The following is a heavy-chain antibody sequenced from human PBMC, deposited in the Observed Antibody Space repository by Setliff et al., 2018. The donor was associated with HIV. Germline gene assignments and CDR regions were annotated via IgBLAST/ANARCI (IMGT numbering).Heavy chain of an antibody. Sequence: GGSLRLSCAASGFTFSNYDMFWVRQATGKGLEWVSAIGTAADTFYPDSVKGRFTISRENAKNSLYLQMNSLRAGDTAIYYCVRAPTSGWHPSFDSWGRGALVTV. J-gene: IGHJ4*02. CDR1: GFTFSNYD. CDR2: IGTAADT. V-gene: IGHV3-13*01. D-gene: IGHD6-19*01. CDR3: VRAPTSGWHPSFDS.